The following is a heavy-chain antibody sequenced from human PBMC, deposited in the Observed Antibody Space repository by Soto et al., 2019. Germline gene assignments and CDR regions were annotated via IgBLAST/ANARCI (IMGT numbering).Heavy chain of an antibody. CDR2: IYYSGST. CDR1: GGSISSYY. J-gene: IGHJ4*02. Sequence: QVQLQESGPGLVKPSETLSLTYTVSGGSISSYYWSWIRQPPGKGLEWIGYIYYSGSTNYNPSLKSRVTISVDTSKNQFSLKLSSVTAADTAVYYCARTEYSGSYWSYWGQGTLVTVSS. V-gene: IGHV4-59*01. CDR3: ARTEYSGSYWSY. D-gene: IGHD1-26*01.